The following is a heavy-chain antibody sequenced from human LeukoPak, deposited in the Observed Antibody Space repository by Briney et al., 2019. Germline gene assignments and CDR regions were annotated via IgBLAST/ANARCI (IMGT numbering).Heavy chain of an antibody. CDR2: INHSRST. J-gene: IGHJ5*02. CDR3: ARGAYCSSTSCYRSARGRGWFDP. CDR1: GGSFSGYY. Sequence: PSETLSLTCAVYGGSFSGYYWSWIRQPPGKGLEWIGEINHSRSTNYNPSLTSRVNISVDTSKNQFSLKLSSVTAADTAIYYCARGAYCSSTSCYRSARGRGWFDPWGQGTLVTVSS. D-gene: IGHD2-2*01. V-gene: IGHV4-34*01.